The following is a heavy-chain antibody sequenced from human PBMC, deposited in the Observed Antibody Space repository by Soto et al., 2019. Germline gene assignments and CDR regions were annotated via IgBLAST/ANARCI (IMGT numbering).Heavy chain of an antibody. D-gene: IGHD3-10*01. V-gene: IGHV3-30*18. CDR2: ISYDGSNK. CDR3: AKELTPYGSGSYPNAFDY. CDR1: GFTFSSYG. J-gene: IGHJ4*02. Sequence: GGSLRLSCAASGFTFSSYGMHWVRQAPGKGLEWVAVISYDGSNKYYADSVKGRFTISRDNSKNTLYLQMNSLRAEDTAVYYFAKELTPYGSGSYPNAFDYWGQGTLVTVSS.